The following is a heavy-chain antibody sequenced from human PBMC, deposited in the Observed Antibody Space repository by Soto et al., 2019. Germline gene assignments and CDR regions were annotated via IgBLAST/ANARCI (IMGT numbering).Heavy chain of an antibody. Sequence: QVQLVQSGAAVKKPGSSVTVSCKASGGTFSSYAISWVRQAPGQGLEWMGRIIPFIGTANYAQKFQGRVTITAEESTSTAYMELTIRRSEDTAVYYCARVVMTTVPASYYYGMDVWGQGTTVTVSS. CDR2: IIPFIGTA. V-gene: IGHV1-69*18. D-gene: IGHD4-4*01. CDR3: ARVVMTTVPASYYYGMDV. CDR1: GGTFSSYA. J-gene: IGHJ6*02.